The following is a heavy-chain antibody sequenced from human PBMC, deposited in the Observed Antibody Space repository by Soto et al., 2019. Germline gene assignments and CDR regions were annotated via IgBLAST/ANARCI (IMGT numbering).Heavy chain of an antibody. V-gene: IGHV3-33*01. Sequence: GGSLRLSCAASGFTFSSYGMHWVRQAPGKGLEWVAVIWYDGSNKYYADSVKGRFTISRDNSKNTLYLQMNSLRAEDTAVYYCARASRYCGGDCYPGYYGMDVWGQGTTVTVSS. CDR1: GFTFSSYG. CDR3: ARASRYCGGDCYPGYYGMDV. CDR2: IWYDGSNK. D-gene: IGHD2-21*02. J-gene: IGHJ6*02.